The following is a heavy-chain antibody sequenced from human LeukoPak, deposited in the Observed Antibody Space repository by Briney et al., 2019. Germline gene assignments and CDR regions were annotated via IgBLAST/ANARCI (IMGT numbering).Heavy chain of an antibody. CDR3: ATFRVEYSSSNWFDP. CDR1: GFTFSSYS. V-gene: IGHV3-21*01. Sequence: GGSLRLSCAASGFTFSSYSMNWCRQAPGKGLEWVSSISSSSSYIYYADSVKGRFTISRDNAKNSLYLQMNSLRAEDTAVYYCATFRVEYSSSNWFDPWGQGTLVTVSS. D-gene: IGHD6-6*01. J-gene: IGHJ5*02. CDR2: ISSSSSYI.